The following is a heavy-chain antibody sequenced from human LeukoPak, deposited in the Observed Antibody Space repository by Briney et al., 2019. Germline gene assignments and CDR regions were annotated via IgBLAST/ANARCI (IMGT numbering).Heavy chain of an antibody. Sequence: SVKVSCKASGGTFSSYAISWVRQALGQGLEWMGRIIPIFGTANYAQKFQGRVTITTDESTSTAYMELSSLRSEDPAVYYCARKGYCSGGSFYSDDGFDIWGQGTMVTVSS. CDR2: IIPIFGTA. D-gene: IGHD2-15*01. V-gene: IGHV1-69*05. J-gene: IGHJ3*02. CDR3: ARKGYCSGGSFYSDDGFDI. CDR1: GGTFSSYA.